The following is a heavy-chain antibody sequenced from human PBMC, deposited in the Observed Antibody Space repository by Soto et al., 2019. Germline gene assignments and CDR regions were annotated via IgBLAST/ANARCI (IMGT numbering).Heavy chain of an antibody. V-gene: IGHV3-23*01. CDR1: GFTFSSYA. J-gene: IGHJ6*03. Sequence: GGSLRLSCAASGFTFSSYAMSWVRQAPGKGLEWVSAISGSGGSTYYADSVKGRFTISRDNSKNTLYLQMNSLRAEDTAVYYCAKGLPGYCSGGSCPLYYYYMDVWGKGTTVTVSS. D-gene: IGHD2-15*01. CDR3: AKGLPGYCSGGSCPLYYYYMDV. CDR2: ISGSGGST.